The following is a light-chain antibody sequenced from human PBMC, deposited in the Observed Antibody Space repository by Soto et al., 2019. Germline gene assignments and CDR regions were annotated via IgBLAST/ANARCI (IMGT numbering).Light chain of an antibody. CDR2: GAS. CDR3: QQYGNSLT. Sequence: ENVLTQSPGTLSLSPGEIATLSCRASQSVSSSYLAWYQQKPGQAPRLLIYGASSRATGIPDRFSGSGSGTDFTLTISRLEPEDFAVYYCQQYGNSLTFGGGTKVDIK. CDR1: QSVSSSY. J-gene: IGKJ4*01. V-gene: IGKV3-20*01.